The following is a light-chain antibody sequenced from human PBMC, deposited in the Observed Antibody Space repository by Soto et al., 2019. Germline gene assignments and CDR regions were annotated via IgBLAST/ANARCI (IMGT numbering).Light chain of an antibody. CDR3: QNHNMDRWT. Sequence: DIQMTQSPSSLSASVGDRVTITCRASQGIGNYLAWYQQKSGKVPKLLIYAASTLQSGVPSRFSGSRSGTAFTNTISSLQPEYVATYYCQNHNMDRWTFGQGNKVEIQ. CDR1: QGIGNY. V-gene: IGKV1-27*01. J-gene: IGKJ1*01. CDR2: AAS.